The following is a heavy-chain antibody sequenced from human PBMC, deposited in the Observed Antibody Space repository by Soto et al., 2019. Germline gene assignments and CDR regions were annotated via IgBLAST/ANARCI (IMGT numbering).Heavy chain of an antibody. Sequence: ASVKVSCKASGYTFTDYYIYWVRQAPGQGLDWMGWINPNSGGTSYAQKFQGRVTMTTDTSTSTAYMELRSLRSDDTAVYYCARAHLEYGDYYDYWGQGTLVTVSS. CDR2: INPNSGGT. J-gene: IGHJ4*02. CDR3: ARAHLEYGDYYDY. D-gene: IGHD4-17*01. CDR1: GYTFTDYY. V-gene: IGHV1-2*02.